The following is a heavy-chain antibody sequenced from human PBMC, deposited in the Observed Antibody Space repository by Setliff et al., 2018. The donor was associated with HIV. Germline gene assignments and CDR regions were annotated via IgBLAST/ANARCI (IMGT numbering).Heavy chain of an antibody. V-gene: IGHV4-61*08. CDR3: ARGFGSSWGGNYYYYYMDV. J-gene: IGHJ6*03. CDR1: GGSISSGDYY. D-gene: IGHD6-13*01. CDR2: IYYSGST. Sequence: PSETLSLTCTVSGGSISSGDYYWSWIRQPPGKGLEWIGYIYYSGSTNYNPSLKSRVTISVDTSKNQFSLKLSSVTAADTAVYYCARGFGSSWGGNYYYYYMDVWGKGTTVTVSS.